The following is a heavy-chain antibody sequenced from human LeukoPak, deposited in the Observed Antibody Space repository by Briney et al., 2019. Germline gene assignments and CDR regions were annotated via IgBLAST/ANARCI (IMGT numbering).Heavy chain of an antibody. Sequence: GGSLRLSCAASGFSFDDYAMHWVRQAPGKGLEWVSVISWDGDTTNYADSVKGRFTISRVNSKNSLFLQMSSLRPEDTALYYCAKEGSDPGGQTLEHWGQGTLVTVSS. CDR3: AKEGSDPGGQTLEH. V-gene: IGHV3-43D*03. D-gene: IGHD4-23*01. CDR1: GFSFDDYA. CDR2: ISWDGDTT. J-gene: IGHJ4*02.